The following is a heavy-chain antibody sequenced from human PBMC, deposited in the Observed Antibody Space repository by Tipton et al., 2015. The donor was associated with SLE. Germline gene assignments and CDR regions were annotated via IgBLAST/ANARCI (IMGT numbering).Heavy chain of an antibody. J-gene: IGHJ4*02. V-gene: IGHV4-38-2*02. D-gene: IGHD2/OR15-2a*01. CDR3: ARSSSVRTLLWPTFAY. CDR2: FYHRGTT. Sequence: TLSLTCTVSLYSIGSGFYWGWIRQSPGKGLEWIGNFYHRGTTYYNPSLKSRVTISADTSKNHLSLKLTSVTAADTAVYFCARSSSVRTLLWPTFAYWGQGTLVTVSS. CDR1: LYSIGSGFY.